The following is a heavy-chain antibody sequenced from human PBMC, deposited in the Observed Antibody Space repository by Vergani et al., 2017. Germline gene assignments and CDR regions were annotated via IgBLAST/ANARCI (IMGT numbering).Heavy chain of an antibody. CDR3: AKGVYCSSTSCYEGRGFYYGMGV. V-gene: IGHV3-43*01. CDR1: GFTFDDYT. D-gene: IGHD2-2*01. Sequence: EVQLVESGGVVVQPGGSLRLSCAASGFTFDDYTMHWVRQAPGTGLEWVSLISWDGGSTYYADSVKGRFTISRDNSKNSLYLQMNSLRADDTAVYYCAKGVYCSSTSCYEGRGFYYGMGVWGQGTTVTFSS. CDR2: ISWDGGST. J-gene: IGHJ6*02.